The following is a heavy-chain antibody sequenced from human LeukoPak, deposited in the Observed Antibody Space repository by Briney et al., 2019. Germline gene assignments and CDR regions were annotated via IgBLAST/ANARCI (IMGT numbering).Heavy chain of an antibody. D-gene: IGHD3-10*01. CDR3: ARMVVPRVFSRFDP. V-gene: IGHV1-2*02. Sequence: ASVKVSCKASGYTFTGYYMHWVRQAPGQGLEWMGWINPNSGGTNYAQKFQGRVTMTRDTSISTAYMELSRLSSVTAADTAVYYCARMVVPRVFSRFDPWGQGTLVTVSS. CDR1: GYTFTGYY. CDR2: INPNSGGT. J-gene: IGHJ5*02.